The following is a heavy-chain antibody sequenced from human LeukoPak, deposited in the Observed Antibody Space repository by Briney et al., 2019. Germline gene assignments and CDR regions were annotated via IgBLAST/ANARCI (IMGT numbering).Heavy chain of an antibody. V-gene: IGHV3-30*02. CDR3: AKGQYCSSTSCYTPDY. D-gene: IGHD2-2*02. CDR1: GFTFSSYG. Sequence: PGGSLRLSCAASGFTFSSYGMHWVRQAPGKGLEWVAFIRYDGSNKYYADSVKGRFTISRDNSKNTLYLQMNSLRAEDTAVYYCAKGQYCSSTSCYTPDYWGQGTLVTVSS. CDR2: IRYDGSNK. J-gene: IGHJ4*02.